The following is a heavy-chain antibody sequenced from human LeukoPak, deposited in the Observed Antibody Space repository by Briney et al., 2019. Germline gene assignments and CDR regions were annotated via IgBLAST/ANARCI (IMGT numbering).Heavy chain of an antibody. V-gene: IGHV4-30-2*01. D-gene: IGHD6-19*01. CDR3: ARGVKSSGWYPG. Sequence: SQTLSLTCTVSGGSISSGGHSWSWIRQPPGKGLEWIGYIYHSGSGSTYYNPSLKSRVTISVDTSKNQFSLMLSSVTAADTAVYYCARGVKSSGWYPGWGQGTLVTVSS. CDR2: IYHSGSGST. J-gene: IGHJ4*02. CDR1: GGSISSGGHS.